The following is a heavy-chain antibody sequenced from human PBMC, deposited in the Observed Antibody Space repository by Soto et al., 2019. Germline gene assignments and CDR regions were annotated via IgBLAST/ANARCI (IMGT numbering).Heavy chain of an antibody. CDR1: GFTFSSYG. V-gene: IGHV3-30*03. Sequence: GGSLRLSCAASGFTFSSYGMHWVCQAPGKGLEWVAVISYDGSNKYYADSVKGRFTISRDNSKNTLYLQMNSLRAEDTAVYYCARALGYCSGGSCYWVDYWGQGTLVTVSS. J-gene: IGHJ4*02. D-gene: IGHD2-15*01. CDR2: ISYDGSNK. CDR3: ARALGYCSGGSCYWVDY.